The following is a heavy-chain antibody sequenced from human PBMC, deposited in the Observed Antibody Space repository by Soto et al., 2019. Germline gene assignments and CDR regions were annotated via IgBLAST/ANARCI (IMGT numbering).Heavy chain of an antibody. CDR3: ARLRWEQPWVFDY. CDR1: GGSFSGYY. J-gene: IGHJ4*02. V-gene: IGHV4-34*02. Sequence: QVQLQQWGAGLLKPSETLSLTCAVYGGSFSGYYWSWVRQPPVKGLEWLGEINHSGGTNYNPSLKSRVTISVDTCKNQFSLKLSSVTAADTAVFYCARLRWEQPWVFDYWGQGTLVTVSS. D-gene: IGHD1-26*01. CDR2: INHSGGT.